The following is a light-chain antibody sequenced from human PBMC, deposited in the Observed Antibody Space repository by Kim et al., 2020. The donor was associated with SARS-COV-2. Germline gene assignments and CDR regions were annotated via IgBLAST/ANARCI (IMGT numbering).Light chain of an antibody. J-gene: IGKJ5*01. CDR2: GAS. CDR3: QQYDTSPIT. V-gene: IGKV3-20*01. Sequence: EVVLTQSPGTLSLSPGERAALSCRASQSLSSSYLAWYQQKPGQAPRLLIYGASSRATGITDRFSGSGSGTDFTLTISRLEPEDFAVYYCQQYDTSPITFGQGTRLEIK. CDR1: QSLSSSY.